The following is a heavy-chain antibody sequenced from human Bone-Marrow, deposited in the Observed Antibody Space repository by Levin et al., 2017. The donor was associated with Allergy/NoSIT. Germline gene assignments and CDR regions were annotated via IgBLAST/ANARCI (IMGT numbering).Heavy chain of an antibody. CDR3: ATGGLVATRASDAFDF. V-gene: IGHV3-66*01. J-gene: IGHJ3*01. Sequence: PGGSLRLSCAVSGFTVSSNYMSWVRQAPGKGLEWVSVIYSGDITYYADSVRGRFTISRVDSKNTLYLQMNSLRVEDTAVYYCATGGLVATRASDAFDFWGPGTMVTVSS. CDR2: IYSGDIT. D-gene: IGHD5-12*01. CDR1: GFTVSSNY.